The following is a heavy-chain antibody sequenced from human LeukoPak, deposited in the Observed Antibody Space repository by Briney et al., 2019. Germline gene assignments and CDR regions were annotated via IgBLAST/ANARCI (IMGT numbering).Heavy chain of an antibody. V-gene: IGHV4-34*01. CDR2: INHSGDT. Sequence: PLETLSLTCAVDGGSSSGYYWSWIRQPPGNGLEWIGEINHSGDTNYNPSLKIRVTISIDTSKSQFSLKLNSVTAADTAVYYCARGYYYESSGYFDSWGQGTLVTVSS. J-gene: IGHJ4*02. CDR1: GGSSSGYY. D-gene: IGHD3-22*01. CDR3: ARGYYYESSGYFDS.